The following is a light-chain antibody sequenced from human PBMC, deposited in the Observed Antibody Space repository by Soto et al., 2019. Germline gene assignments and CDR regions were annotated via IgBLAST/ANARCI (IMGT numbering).Light chain of an antibody. Sequence: EIVLTQSPGTLSLSPGERATLFCRASQSITTSQLAWYQQKPGQAPRLLIFGVSSRATGIPARFSGSGSGTDFTLTISRLEPEDFAIYYCQQYGSSPRTFGQGTTVEIK. CDR2: GVS. J-gene: IGKJ1*01. CDR1: QSITTSQ. V-gene: IGKV3-20*01. CDR3: QQYGSSPRT.